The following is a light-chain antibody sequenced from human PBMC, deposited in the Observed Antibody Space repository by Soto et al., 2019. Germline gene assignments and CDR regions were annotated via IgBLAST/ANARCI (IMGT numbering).Light chain of an antibody. CDR1: SSDVGGYNY. CDR3: SSYTTRGTPV. J-gene: IGLJ3*02. V-gene: IGLV2-14*01. Sequence: QSALTQPASVSGSPGQSITISCTGTSSDVGGYNYLSWYQQHPGKAPRVMIYEVSNRFSGSKSGNTASLTISGLQAEDEDDYFCSSYTTRGTPVFGGGTKLTVL. CDR2: EVS.